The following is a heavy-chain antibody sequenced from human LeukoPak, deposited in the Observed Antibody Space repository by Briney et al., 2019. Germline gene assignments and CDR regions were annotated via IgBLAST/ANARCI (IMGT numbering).Heavy chain of an antibody. V-gene: IGHV4-34*01. D-gene: IGHD2-15*01. CDR2: INHSGST. Sequence: SETLSLTCAVYGGSFSGYYWSWIRQPPGKGLEWIGEINHSGSTNYNPSLKSRVTISVDTSENQFSLKVTSVTAADTAVYYCARASRRVLLSNWGQGTLVTVSS. CDR3: ARASRRVLLSN. CDR1: GGSFSGYY. J-gene: IGHJ4*02.